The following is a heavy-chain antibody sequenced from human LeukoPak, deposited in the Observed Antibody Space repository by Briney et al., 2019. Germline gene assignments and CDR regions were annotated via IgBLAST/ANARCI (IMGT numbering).Heavy chain of an antibody. CDR1: GYTFTSYA. Sequence: VASVKVSCKASGYTFTSYAMHWVRQAPGQRLEWMGWINAGNGNTKYSQKFQGRVTITTDESTSTAYMELSSLRSEDTAVYYCARDHGIAAAGPGYYFDYWGQGTLVTVSS. CDR2: INAGNGNT. J-gene: IGHJ4*02. D-gene: IGHD6-13*01. CDR3: ARDHGIAAAGPGYYFDY. V-gene: IGHV1-3*01.